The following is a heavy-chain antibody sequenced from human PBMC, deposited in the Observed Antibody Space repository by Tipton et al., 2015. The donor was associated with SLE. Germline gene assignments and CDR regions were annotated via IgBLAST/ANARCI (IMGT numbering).Heavy chain of an antibody. V-gene: IGHV4-4*07. CDR1: GGSLSSSS. CDR3: ARIIAGHGDAFDV. Sequence: TLSLICTVSGGSLSSSSWGWIRQSAGNELEWIGRISASGGSNYNPSLKSRGTMSVDTSKNQFSLNLSSVTAADTAVYFCARIIAGHGDAFDVWGQGTMVTVSS. CDR2: ISASGGS. J-gene: IGHJ3*01.